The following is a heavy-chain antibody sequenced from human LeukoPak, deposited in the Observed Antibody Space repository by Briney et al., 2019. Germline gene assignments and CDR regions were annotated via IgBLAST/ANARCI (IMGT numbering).Heavy chain of an antibody. CDR3: ARVGTFERTGMFYYYYMDV. D-gene: IGHD3-16*01. CDR2: IYYSGST. CDR1: GGSISSGGYY. V-gene: IGHV4-31*03. J-gene: IGHJ6*03. Sequence: SETLSLTCTVSGGSISSGGYYWSWIRQHPGKGLEWIGYIYYSGSTYYNPSLKSRVTISVDTSKNQLSLKLSSVTAADTAVYYCARVGTFERTGMFYYYYMDVWGKGTTVTVSS.